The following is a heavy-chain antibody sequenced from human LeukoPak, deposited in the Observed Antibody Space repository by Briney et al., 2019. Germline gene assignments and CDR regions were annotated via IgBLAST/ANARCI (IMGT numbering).Heavy chain of an antibody. J-gene: IGHJ4*02. CDR1: GFTFSSYS. CDR2: ISSSSSYI. Sequence: GGSLRLSCAASGFTFSSYSMNWVRRAPGKGLEWVSSISSSSSYIYYADSVKGRFTISRDNAKNSLYLQMNGLRAEDTAVYYCARDLTGTTNYWGQGTLVTVSS. CDR3: ARDLTGTTNY. D-gene: IGHD1-7*01. V-gene: IGHV3-21*01.